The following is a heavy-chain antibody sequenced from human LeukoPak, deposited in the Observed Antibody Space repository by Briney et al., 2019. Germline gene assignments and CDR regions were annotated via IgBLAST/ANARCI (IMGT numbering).Heavy chain of an antibody. Sequence: GASVKASCKASGYTFTSYDINWVRQATGQGLEWMGWMNPNSGNTGYARKFQGRVTMTRNTSISTAYMALSSLRSEDTAVYYCARGPARTAEYFQHWGQGTLVTVSS. V-gene: IGHV1-8*01. CDR2: MNPNSGNT. J-gene: IGHJ1*01. CDR1: GYTFTSYD. CDR3: ARGPARTAEYFQH. D-gene: IGHD3/OR15-3a*01.